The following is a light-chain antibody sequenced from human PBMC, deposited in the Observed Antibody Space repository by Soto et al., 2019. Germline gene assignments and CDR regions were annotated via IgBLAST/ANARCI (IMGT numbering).Light chain of an antibody. CDR2: GAS. CDR3: QQYFEWPPMT. Sequence: EVVMTQSPATLSVSPGERATLSCRASETVATNLAWYQQEPGQAPRLLISGASTRAAGISDRFRGSGSGTEFTLTISSLRSEDSAIYYCQQYFEWPPMTFGQGNKVDI. J-gene: IGKJ1*01. V-gene: IGKV3-15*01. CDR1: ETVATN.